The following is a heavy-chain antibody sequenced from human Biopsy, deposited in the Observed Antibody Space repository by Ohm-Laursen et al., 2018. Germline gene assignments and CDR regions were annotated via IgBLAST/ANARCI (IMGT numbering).Heavy chain of an antibody. CDR3: VWGRSPATY. Sequence: SDTLSLTCTVSGGSLNFYSWSWIRQPPGKGLEWIGYMYYSGSTKYSPSLKNRVTVSFDTSRNQFSLKLTSMTPADTAVYYCVWGRSPATYWGQGALVIVSS. J-gene: IGHJ4*02. V-gene: IGHV4-59*07. CDR1: GGSLNFYS. CDR2: MYYSGST. D-gene: IGHD3-16*01.